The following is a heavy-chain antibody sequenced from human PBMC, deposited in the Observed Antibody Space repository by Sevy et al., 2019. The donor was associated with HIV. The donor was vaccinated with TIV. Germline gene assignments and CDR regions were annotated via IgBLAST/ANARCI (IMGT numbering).Heavy chain of an antibody. CDR1: AFSFNTYA. CDR3: AKPRGSFYFDY. V-gene: IGHV3-23*01. J-gene: IGHJ4*02. D-gene: IGHD3-16*01. CDR2: ISGSGDST. Sequence: GSLRLSCAAYAFSFNTYAMSWVRRAPGKGLEWVSTISGSGDSTFYSDSVKGRFTISRDNSKNTLYLQMNSLRAEDTAVYYCAKPRGSFYFDYWGQGTLVTVSS.